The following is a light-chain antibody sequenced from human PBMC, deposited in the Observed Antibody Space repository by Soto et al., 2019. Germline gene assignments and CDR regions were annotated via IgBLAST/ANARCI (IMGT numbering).Light chain of an antibody. CDR2: WAS. V-gene: IGKV4-1*01. CDR3: QQYYGTPPT. CDR1: QSVFDSSNNKNY. J-gene: IGKJ1*01. Sequence: DIVMTQSPDSLAVSLGERATINCRSSQSVFDSSNNKNYLAWYQQKPGQPPKSLIYWASTRESGVPDRISGSGSGTDFSLTISTLQAEDVAIYYCQQYYGTPPTFGQGTRVEI.